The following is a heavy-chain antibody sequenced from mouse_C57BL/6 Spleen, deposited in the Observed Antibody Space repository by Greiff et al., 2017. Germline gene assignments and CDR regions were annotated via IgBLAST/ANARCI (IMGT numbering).Heavy chain of an antibody. D-gene: IGHD2-4*01. Sequence: DVQLVESGGGLVKPGGSLKLSCAASGFTFSDYGMHWVRQAPEKGLEWVAYISSGSSTIYYADTVKGRFTISRDNAKNTLFLQMTSLRSEDTAMYYCARRNDYDWYFDVWGTGTTVTVSS. V-gene: IGHV5-17*01. CDR1: GFTFSDYG. J-gene: IGHJ1*03. CDR3: ARRNDYDWYFDV. CDR2: ISSGSSTI.